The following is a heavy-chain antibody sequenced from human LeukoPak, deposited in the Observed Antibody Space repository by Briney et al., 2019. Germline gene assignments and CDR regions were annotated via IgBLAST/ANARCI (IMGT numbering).Heavy chain of an antibody. CDR1: GFAVSSNY. CDR2: TYSGGST. D-gene: IGHD6-19*01. J-gene: IGHJ5*02. V-gene: IGHV3-66*02. CDR3: ARAAVAVDWFDP. Sequence: GGSLRLSCAASGFAVSSNYMSWVRQAPGKGLEWVSVTYSGGSTYYADSVKGRFTISRDNSKNTLYLQMNSLRAEDTAVYYCARAAVAVDWFDPWGQGTLVTVSS.